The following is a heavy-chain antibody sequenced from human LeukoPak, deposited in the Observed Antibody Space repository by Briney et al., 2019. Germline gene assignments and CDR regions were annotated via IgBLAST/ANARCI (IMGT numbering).Heavy chain of an antibody. CDR3: ARGRSPCNGGRCYSYNWFDP. Sequence: GGSLRLSCAASGFIFTNYWMHCVRQAPGKGLVWVSLISSDGSSTTYADSVKGRFPISRDNAKNSLFLQMNSLRAEDTALYYRARGRSPCNGGRCYSYNWFDPWGQGTLVTVSS. J-gene: IGHJ5*02. V-gene: IGHV3-74*03. CDR2: ISSDGSST. CDR1: GFIFTNYW. D-gene: IGHD2-15*01.